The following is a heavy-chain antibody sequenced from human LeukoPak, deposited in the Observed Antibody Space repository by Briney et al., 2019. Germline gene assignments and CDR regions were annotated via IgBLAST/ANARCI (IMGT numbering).Heavy chain of an antibody. CDR3: AKADRGSYYGLGDYFDY. CDR2: ISGSGGST. D-gene: IGHD1-26*01. CDR1: GFTFSRYG. V-gene: IGHV3-23*01. J-gene: IGHJ4*02. Sequence: GGSLRLSCAASGFTFSRYGMSWVRQAPGKGLEWVSAISGSGGSTYYADSVKGRFTISRDNSKNTLYLQMNSLRAEDTALYYCAKADRGSYYGLGDYFDYWGQGTPVTVSS.